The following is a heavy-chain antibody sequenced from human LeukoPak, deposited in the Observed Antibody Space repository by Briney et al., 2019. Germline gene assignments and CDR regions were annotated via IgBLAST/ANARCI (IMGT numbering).Heavy chain of an antibody. Sequence: SETLSLTCAVYGGSFSGYYWSWIRQPPGKGLEWIGEINHSGSTNYNPSLKSRVTISVDTSKNQFSLKLSSVTAADTAVYYCARGGRSCSSTSCPRFRYHDYWGQGTLVTVSS. CDR2: INHSGST. CDR1: GGSFSGYY. D-gene: IGHD2-2*01. V-gene: IGHV4-34*01. CDR3: ARGGRSCSSTSCPRFRYHDY. J-gene: IGHJ4*02.